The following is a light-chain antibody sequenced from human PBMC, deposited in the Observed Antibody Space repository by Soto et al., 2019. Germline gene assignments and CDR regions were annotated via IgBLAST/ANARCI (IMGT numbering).Light chain of an antibody. J-gene: IGLJ1*01. V-gene: IGLV2-8*01. Sequence: QSALTQLPSASGSPGQSVTISCTGTKNDIGVYDFVSWYQHHPGKAPRLIIYEVVQRPSGVPDRFSGSKSGNTASLTVSGLQAADEADYFCKSYAGSNTYVFGSGTKV. CDR3: KSYAGSNTYV. CDR2: EVV. CDR1: KNDIGVYDF.